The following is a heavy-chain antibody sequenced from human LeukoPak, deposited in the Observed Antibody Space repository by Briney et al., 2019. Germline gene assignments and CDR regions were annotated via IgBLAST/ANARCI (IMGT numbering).Heavy chain of an antibody. V-gene: IGHV1-8*01. CDR3: ARGSGSWYWIDY. D-gene: IGHD6-13*01. J-gene: IGHJ4*02. CDR2: MNPNSGNT. Sequence: ASVKVSCKASGYTFTSYDINWVRQATGQGLEWMGWMNPNSGNTGYAQKFQGRVTMTRNTSIRTAYLERSSLPSREPAVYYGARGSGSWYWIDYWGQGTLVTVSS. CDR1: GYTFTSYD.